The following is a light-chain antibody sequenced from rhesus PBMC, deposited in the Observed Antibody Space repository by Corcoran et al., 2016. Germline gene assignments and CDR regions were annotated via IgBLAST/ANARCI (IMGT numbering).Light chain of an antibody. J-gene: IGKJ4*01. V-gene: IGKV3-24*01. CDR1: PSVSSN. CDR3: LQHSSWPLT. Sequence: EIVMTQSPATLSLSPGERATLSCRASPSVSSNLAWYQQKPGQAPRLLIYGASSRATGIPEKLSGSGSGTYFFLTISSLEPEDVAVYYCLQHSSWPLTFGGGTKVELK. CDR2: GAS.